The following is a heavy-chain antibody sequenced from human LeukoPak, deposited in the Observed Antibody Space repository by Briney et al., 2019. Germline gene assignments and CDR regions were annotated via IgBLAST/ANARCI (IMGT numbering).Heavy chain of an antibody. CDR3: ARRSIAVAGYFDY. CDR1: GGSISSTNW. CDR2: IYYSGST. D-gene: IGHD6-19*01. V-gene: IGHV4-39*01. Sequence: SETLSLTCGVSGGSISSTNWRSWVRQPPGQGLEWIGSIYYSGSTYYNPSLKSRVTISVDTSKNKFSLKLSSVTAADTAVYYCARRSIAVAGYFDYWGQGTLVTVSS. J-gene: IGHJ4*02.